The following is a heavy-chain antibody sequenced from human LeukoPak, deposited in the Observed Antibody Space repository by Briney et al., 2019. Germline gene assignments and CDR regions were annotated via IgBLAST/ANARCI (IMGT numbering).Heavy chain of an antibody. V-gene: IGHV1-18*01. D-gene: IGHD3-22*01. CDR1: GYTFTSYG. CDR2: ISAYNGNT. Sequence: ASVKVSCKASGYTFTSYGISWVRQAPGQGLEWMGWISAYNGNTNYAQRLQGRVTMTTDTSTSTAYMELRSLRSDDTAVYYCARDRYYDSSGTNWFDPWGQGTLVTVSS. CDR3: ARDRYYDSSGTNWFDP. J-gene: IGHJ5*02.